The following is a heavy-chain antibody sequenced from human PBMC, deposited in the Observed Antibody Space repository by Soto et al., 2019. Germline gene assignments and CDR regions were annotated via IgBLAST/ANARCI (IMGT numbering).Heavy chain of an antibody. J-gene: IGHJ6*02. D-gene: IGHD2-8*01. Sequence: EVQLVESGGGLVQPGGSLKLSCAASGFRFSGSAMHWVRQASGKGLEWVGRIKSKARDYATAYAASVKGRFIISRDDSKNTVYLQMDSLKIQDTAVYYCTRLEYCRNGGCDNVMDVWGQGTTATVSS. CDR2: IKSKARDYAT. V-gene: IGHV3-73*01. CDR3: TRLEYCRNGGCDNVMDV. CDR1: GFRFSGSA.